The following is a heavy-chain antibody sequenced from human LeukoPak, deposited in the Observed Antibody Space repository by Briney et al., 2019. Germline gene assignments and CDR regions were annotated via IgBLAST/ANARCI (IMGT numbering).Heavy chain of an antibody. D-gene: IGHD4-17*01. CDR3: ARERENYGDYVIY. CDR1: GFTVSSNY. V-gene: IGHV3-66*01. J-gene: IGHJ4*02. CDR2: IYSGGST. Sequence: GGSLRLSCAASGFTVSSNYMSWVRQAPGKGLEWVSVIYSGGSTYYADSVKGRFTISRDNSKSTLYLQMNSLRAEDTAVYYCARERENYGDYVIYWGQGTLVTVSS.